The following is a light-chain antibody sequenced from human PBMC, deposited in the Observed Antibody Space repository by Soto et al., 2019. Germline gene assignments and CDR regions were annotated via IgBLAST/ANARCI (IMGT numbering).Light chain of an antibody. J-gene: IGLJ7*01. CDR3: AAWDDSLNGPFV. CDR2: SNN. V-gene: IGLV1-44*01. Sequence: QAVLTQPPSASGTPGQRVTISCSGSSSNIGSNTVNWYQQLPGMAPKLLIYSNNQRPSGVPDRFSGSKSGTSASLAISGLQSEDEADYYCAAWDDSLNGPFVFGTGTQLTVL. CDR1: SSNIGSNT.